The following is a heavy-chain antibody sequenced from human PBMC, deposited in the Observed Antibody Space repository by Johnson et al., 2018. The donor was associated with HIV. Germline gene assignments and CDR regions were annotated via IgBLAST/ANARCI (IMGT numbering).Heavy chain of an antibody. D-gene: IGHD3-10*01. CDR2: INWNGGST. Sequence: VQLVESGGGVVQPGRSLRLSCAASGFTFTDYYMNWMRQAPGKGLEWVSGINWNGGSTGYGDSVKGRFTISRDNAKNSLYLHLTSLKTADTGVYFCVTGALWVGDLYRGRADAFDIWGRGTMVTVSS. CDR1: GFTFTDYY. V-gene: IGHV3-20*04. CDR3: VTGALWVGDLYRGRADAFDI. J-gene: IGHJ3*02.